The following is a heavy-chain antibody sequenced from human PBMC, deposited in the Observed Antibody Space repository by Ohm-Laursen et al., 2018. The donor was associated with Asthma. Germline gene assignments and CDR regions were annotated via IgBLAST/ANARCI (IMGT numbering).Heavy chain of an antibody. CDR2: ISSSSSYI. CDR3: ARLTGTTVNWFDP. Sequence: SLRLSCAASGFTFSSYSMNWVRQAPGKGLEWVSSISSSSSYIYYADSVKGRFTISRDNAKNSLYLQMNSLRAEDTAVYYCARLTGTTVNWFDPWGQGTLVTVSS. V-gene: IGHV3-21*01. J-gene: IGHJ5*02. CDR1: GFTFSSYS. D-gene: IGHD4-11*01.